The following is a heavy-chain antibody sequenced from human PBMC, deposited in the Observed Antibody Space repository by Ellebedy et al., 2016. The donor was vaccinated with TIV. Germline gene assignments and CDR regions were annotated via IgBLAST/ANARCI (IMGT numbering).Heavy chain of an antibody. CDR1: GFSLSNSF. V-gene: IGHV3-23*01. J-gene: IGHJ4*02. CDR3: WPEHYSDA. Sequence: GESLKISXAASGFSLSNSFMSWIRQAPGKGLEWVSTLTADGRSTYFADSVKGRFTISRDNSKNTVYLKMNSLRSEDTAVYYCWPEHYSDAWGQGTLVTVSS. CDR2: LTADGRST.